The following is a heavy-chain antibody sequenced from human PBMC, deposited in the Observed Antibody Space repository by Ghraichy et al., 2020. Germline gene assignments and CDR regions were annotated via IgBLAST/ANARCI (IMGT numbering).Heavy chain of an antibody. D-gene: IGHD1-1*01. V-gene: IGHV3-23*01. Sequence: GGSLRLSCAASGFTFSDYAMTWVRQAPGKGLEWISSITVRGQSAYYAVSVKGRFTISRDNSLNTLYLEMNSLRAEDAAVYYCAKDVRQTGVSYCCMDVWGLGTTVTVSS. J-gene: IGHJ6*02. CDR1: GFTFSDYA. CDR3: AKDVRQTGVSYCCMDV. CDR2: ITVRGQSA.